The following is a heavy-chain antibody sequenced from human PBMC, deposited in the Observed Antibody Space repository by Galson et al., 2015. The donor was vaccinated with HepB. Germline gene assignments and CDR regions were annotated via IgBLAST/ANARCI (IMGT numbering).Heavy chain of an antibody. CDR2: INPSGGST. V-gene: IGHV1-46*01. CDR3: ARGFPGGGPMDIVVVPAANYYYYYYMDV. D-gene: IGHD2-2*03. Sequence: SVKVSCKASGYTFTSYYMHWVRQAPGQGLEWMGIINPSGGSTSYAQKFQGRVTMTRDTSTSTVYMELSSLRSEDTAVYYCARGFPGGGPMDIVVVPAANYYYYYYMDVWGKGTTVTVSS. J-gene: IGHJ6*03. CDR1: GYTFTSYY.